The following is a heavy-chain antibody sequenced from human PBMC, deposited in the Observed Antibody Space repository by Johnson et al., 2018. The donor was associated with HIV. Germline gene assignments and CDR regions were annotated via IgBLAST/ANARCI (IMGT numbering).Heavy chain of an antibody. CDR3: AKDEDQTLAAAGRDAFNM. J-gene: IGHJ3*02. CDR2: IRYDAENK. D-gene: IGHD6-13*01. Sequence: QVQLVESGGGVVQPGRSLRLSCAASGFTFSSYAMHWVRQAPGKGLEWVAVIRYDAENKYSADSVRGRFPISRDNSKNTLYLQMNSLRAEDTAVYYCAKDEDQTLAAAGRDAFNMWGRGTKVTVSS. CDR1: GFTFSSYA. V-gene: IGHV3-30*04.